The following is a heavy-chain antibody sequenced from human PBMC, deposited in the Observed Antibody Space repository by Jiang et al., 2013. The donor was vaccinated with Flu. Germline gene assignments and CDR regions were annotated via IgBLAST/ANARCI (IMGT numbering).Heavy chain of an antibody. CDR1: GGSISSYY. J-gene: IGHJ4*02. Sequence: GSGLVKPSETLSLTCTVSGGSISSYYWSWIRQPPGKGLEWIGECHHSGTTNYNPSFRNRVTISVEGSKNQFSLKLSSATAADTAVYYCARETSHTGYYHHDSGYQSYLDYVGPGTPWSTVSS. V-gene: IGHV4-59*12. D-gene: IGHD3-22*01. CDR3: ARETSHTGYYHHDSGYQSYLDY. CDR2: CHHSGTT.